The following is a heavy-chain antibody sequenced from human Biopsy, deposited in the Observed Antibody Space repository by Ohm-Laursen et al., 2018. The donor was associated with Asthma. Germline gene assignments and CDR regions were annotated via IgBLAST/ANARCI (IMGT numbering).Heavy chain of an antibody. V-gene: IGHV1-18*01. D-gene: IGHD4-23*01. J-gene: IGHJ6*02. Sequence: ASVKVSCKTSGYTFNSAGITWVRQAPGQGLEWMGWISVYNGNTKVAQKLQGRVTMITDTSTSTAYKELRSLRSDDTAVYFCAKAVDYSYYYGIDGWGPGTTVTVS. CDR2: ISVYNGNT. CDR3: AKAVDYSYYYGIDG. CDR1: GYTFNSAG.